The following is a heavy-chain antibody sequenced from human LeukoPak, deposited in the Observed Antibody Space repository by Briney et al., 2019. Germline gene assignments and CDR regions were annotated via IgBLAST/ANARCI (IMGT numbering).Heavy chain of an antibody. Sequence: ASVKVSCKASGGTFSSYTISLVRQAPGQGLEWMGRIIPILGIANYAQKFQGRVTITADKSTSTAYMELSSLRSEDTAVYYCAREKTGTKYYFDYWGQGTLVTVSS. J-gene: IGHJ4*02. CDR3: AREKTGTKYYFDY. D-gene: IGHD1-7*01. V-gene: IGHV1-69*04. CDR1: GGTFSSYT. CDR2: IIPILGIA.